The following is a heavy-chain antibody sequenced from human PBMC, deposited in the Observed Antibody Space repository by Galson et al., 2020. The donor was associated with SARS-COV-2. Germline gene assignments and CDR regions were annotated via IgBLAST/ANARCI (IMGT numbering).Heavy chain of an antibody. J-gene: IGHJ4*02. Sequence: SETLSLTCAVYGGSFSGYYWNWIRQPPEKGLEWIGEINHSGSTNYNPSLKSRVTISVDTSKNQFSLKLSSVTAADTAVYYCARGPGTTRVLTGYYTLFDYWGQGTPVTVSS. V-gene: IGHV4-34*01. CDR3: ARGPGTTRVLTGYYTLFDY. CDR1: GGSFSGYY. D-gene: IGHD3-9*01. CDR2: INHSGST.